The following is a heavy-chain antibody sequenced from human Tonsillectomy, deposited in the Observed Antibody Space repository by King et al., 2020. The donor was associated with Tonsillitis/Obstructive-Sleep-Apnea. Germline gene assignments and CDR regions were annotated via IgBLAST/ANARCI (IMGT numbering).Heavy chain of an antibody. D-gene: IGHD3-3*01. V-gene: IGHV1-24*01. CDR2: FDPEDGET. Sequence: QLVQSGAEVKKPGASVKVSCKVSGYTLTELSMHWVRQAPGKGLEWMGGFDPEDGETIYAQKFQGRVTMTEDTSTDTAYMELSSLRSEDTAVYYCATGGYDFWSGNSRYYYYYYMDVWGKGTTVTVSS. CDR3: ATGGYDFWSGNSRYYYYYYMDV. CDR1: GYTLTELS. J-gene: IGHJ6*03.